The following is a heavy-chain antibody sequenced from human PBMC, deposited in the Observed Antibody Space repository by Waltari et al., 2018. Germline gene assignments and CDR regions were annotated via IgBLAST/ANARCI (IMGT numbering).Heavy chain of an antibody. CDR1: GFTFDDYA. D-gene: IGHD4-17*01. CDR3: AKDSDYGDFEAFYADY. CDR2: ISWNSGSI. J-gene: IGHJ4*02. V-gene: IGHV3-9*01. Sequence: EVQLVESGGGLVQPGRSLRLSCAASGFTFDDYAMHWVRQAPGKGLEWVSGISWNSGSIGYADSVKGRFTISRDNAKNSLYLQMNSLRAEDTALYYCAKDSDYGDFEAFYADYWGQGTLVTVSS.